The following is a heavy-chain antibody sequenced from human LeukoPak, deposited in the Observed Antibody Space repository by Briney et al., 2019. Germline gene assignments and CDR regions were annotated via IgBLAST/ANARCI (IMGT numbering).Heavy chain of an antibody. CDR3: ASENYDILTGYEF. D-gene: IGHD3-9*01. J-gene: IGHJ6*02. CDR1: GGSISSGGYY. CDR2: IYYSGST. Sequence: TSETLSLTCTVSGGSISSGGYYWSWIRQHPGKGLEWIGYIYYSGSTYYNPSLKSRVTISVDTSKNQFSLKLSSVTAADTAAYYCASENYDILTGYEFWGQGTTVTVSS. V-gene: IGHV4-31*03.